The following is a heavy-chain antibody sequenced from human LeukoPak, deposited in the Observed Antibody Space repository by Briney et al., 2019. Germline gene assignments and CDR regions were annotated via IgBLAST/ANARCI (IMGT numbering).Heavy chain of an antibody. CDR3: TRGAGTSWFDY. D-gene: IGHD2-2*01. J-gene: IGHJ4*02. CDR1: GYTFTVNY. V-gene: IGHV1-2*02. CDR2: MNPNSGGT. Sequence: ASVKVSCKPSGYTFTVNYLHWVRQAPGQGLEWVGWMNPNSGGTGYAQKFQGRVTTTRDTSISTAYMELSSLTSDDTAVYYCTRGAGTSWFDYWGQGSLVTVSS.